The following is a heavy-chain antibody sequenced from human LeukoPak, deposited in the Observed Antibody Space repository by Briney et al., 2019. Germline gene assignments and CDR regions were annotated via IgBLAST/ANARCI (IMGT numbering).Heavy chain of an antibody. CDR2: ISSSSSDI. CDR1: GFTFSSYS. Sequence: GGSLRLSCAASGFTFSSYSMNWVRQAPGKGLEWVSSISSSSSDIYYADSVKGRFTTSRDNAKNSLYLQMNSLRAEDTAVYYCARTHGSGSYSSPFDPWGQGTLVTVSS. J-gene: IGHJ5*02. V-gene: IGHV3-21*01. CDR3: ARTHGSGSYSSPFDP. D-gene: IGHD3-10*01.